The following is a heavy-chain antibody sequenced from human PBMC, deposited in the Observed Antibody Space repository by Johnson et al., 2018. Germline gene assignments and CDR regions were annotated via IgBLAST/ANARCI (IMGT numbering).Heavy chain of an antibody. V-gene: IGHV3-20*04. CDR2: INWTGGST. Sequence: VQLVQSGGGVVRPGGSLRLSCAASGFTFDDSGMSWVRQAPGKGLEWVSGINWTGGSTGYGDSVKGRFTISRDNAKNSLHLQMNSLRAEDTAVYYCVRGASGSYFRAFDIWGQGTMVTVSS. J-gene: IGHJ3*02. CDR3: VRGASGSYFRAFDI. CDR1: GFTFDDSG. D-gene: IGHD3-10*01.